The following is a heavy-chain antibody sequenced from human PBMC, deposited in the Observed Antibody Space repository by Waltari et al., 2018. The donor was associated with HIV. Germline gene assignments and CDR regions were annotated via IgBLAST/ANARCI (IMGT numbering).Heavy chain of an antibody. V-gene: IGHV4-30-4*08. D-gene: IGHD6-19*01. CDR1: GDSISSGEYY. Sequence: QVQLQESGPGLVKPSQTLSLTCTVSGDSISSGEYYWSWISQPPGKGLEWIGYIDYNGNTYYSPSLRSRSTMAMEWSTNQFSLKVNSITAADTALYYCARGVAGIFDYWGQGTLVTVSS. J-gene: IGHJ4*02. CDR2: IDYNGNT. CDR3: ARGVAGIFDY.